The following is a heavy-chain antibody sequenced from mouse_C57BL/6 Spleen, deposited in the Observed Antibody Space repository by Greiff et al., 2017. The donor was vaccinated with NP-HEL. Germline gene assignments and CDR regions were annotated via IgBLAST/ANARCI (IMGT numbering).Heavy chain of an antibody. V-gene: IGHV1-82*01. CDR3: ARDIYYDYDGDYYAMDY. CDR1: GYAFSSSW. J-gene: IGHJ4*01. Sequence: QVQLKQSGPELVKPGASVKISCKASGYAFSSSWMNWVKQRPGKGLEWIGRIYPGDGDPNYNGKFKGKATLTADKSSSTAYMQLSSLTSEDSAVYFCARDIYYDYDGDYYAMDYWGQGTSVTVSS. CDR2: IYPGDGDP. D-gene: IGHD2-4*01.